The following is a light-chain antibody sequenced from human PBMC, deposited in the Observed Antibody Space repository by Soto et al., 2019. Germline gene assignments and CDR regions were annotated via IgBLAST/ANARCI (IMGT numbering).Light chain of an antibody. V-gene: IGKV3-11*01. J-gene: IGKJ4*01. CDR3: QQRSNWPPLT. Sequence: PGERATLSCWASQSLRSSYLAWYQQKPGQAPRLLIYDASNRATGIPARFSGSGSGTDFTLTISSLEPEDFAVYYCQQRSNWPPLTFGGGTKVEIK. CDR2: DAS. CDR1: QSLRSSY.